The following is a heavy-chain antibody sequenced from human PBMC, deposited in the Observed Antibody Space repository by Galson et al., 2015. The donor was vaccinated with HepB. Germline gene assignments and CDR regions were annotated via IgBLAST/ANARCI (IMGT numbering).Heavy chain of an antibody. V-gene: IGHV3-7*03. D-gene: IGHD1-26*01. CDR3: TAVGPTGWFDP. Sequence: LRLSCAASGFPFSNFWITWVRQAPGKGLEGVANIKADGREKYYVDSVKGRLTITRDNAKNPRYLQMNSLRADDTAVYYCTAVGPTGWFDPWGQGTLVTVSS. J-gene: IGHJ5*02. CDR1: GFPFSNFW. CDR2: IKADGREK.